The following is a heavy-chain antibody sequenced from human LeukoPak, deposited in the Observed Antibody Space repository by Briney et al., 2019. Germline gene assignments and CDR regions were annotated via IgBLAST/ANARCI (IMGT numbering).Heavy chain of an antibody. CDR1: GYTFTGYY. V-gene: IGHV1-2*02. CDR3: ARATYSSSSSMYYFDY. CDR2: INPNSGGT. J-gene: IGHJ4*02. Sequence: GASVKVSCKASGYTFTGYYMHWVRQAPGQGLEWMGWINPNSGGTNYAQKFQGRVTMTRDTSISTAYMELSRLRSDDTAVYYCARATYSSSSSMYYFDYWGRGTLVTVSS. D-gene: IGHD6-6*01.